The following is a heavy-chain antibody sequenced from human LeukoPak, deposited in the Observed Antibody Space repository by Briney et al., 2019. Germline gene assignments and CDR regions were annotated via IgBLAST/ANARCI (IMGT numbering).Heavy chain of an antibody. D-gene: IGHD1-26*01. Sequence: SETLSLTCTVSGGSISSSSYYWGWIRQPPGKGLEWIGSIYYSGSTYYNPSLKSRVTISVDTSKNQFSLELSSVTAVDTAVYYCARGAPPRWGAADYWGQGTLVTVSS. J-gene: IGHJ4*02. V-gene: IGHV4-39*01. CDR2: IYYSGST. CDR3: ARGAPPRWGAADY. CDR1: GGSISSSSYY.